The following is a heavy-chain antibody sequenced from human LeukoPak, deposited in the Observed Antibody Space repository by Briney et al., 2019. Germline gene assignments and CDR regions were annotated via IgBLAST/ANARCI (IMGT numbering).Heavy chain of an antibody. Sequence: ASVKVSCKASGYTFTSYDINWVRQATGQGLEWMGWMNPNSGNTGYAQKFQGRVTITRNTSISTAYMELSSLRSEDTAVYYCARVSEQLGDLDYWGQGTLVTVSS. D-gene: IGHD6-13*01. CDR1: GYTFTSYD. CDR3: ARVSEQLGDLDY. J-gene: IGHJ4*02. CDR2: MNPNSGNT. V-gene: IGHV1-8*03.